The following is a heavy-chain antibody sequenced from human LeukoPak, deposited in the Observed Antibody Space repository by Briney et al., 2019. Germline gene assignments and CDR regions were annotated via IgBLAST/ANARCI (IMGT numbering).Heavy chain of an antibody. D-gene: IGHD6-13*01. CDR3: ARAVVYSPYSSSWPEYFQQ. J-gene: IGHJ1*01. CDR2: IYYSGGT. CDR1: GGSISSYY. V-gene: IGHV4-59*01. Sequence: PSETLSLTCTVSGGSISSYYWSWIRQPPGKGLEWIGYIYYSGGTNYNPSLKSRVTISVDTSKNQFSLKLSSVTAADTAVYYCARAVVYSPYSSSWPEYFQQWGQGTLVTVSS.